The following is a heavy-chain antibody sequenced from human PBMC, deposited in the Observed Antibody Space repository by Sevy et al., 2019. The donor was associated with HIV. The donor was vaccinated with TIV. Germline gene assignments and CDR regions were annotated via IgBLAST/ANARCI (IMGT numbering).Heavy chain of an antibody. CDR3: TNRGVVIITGFDY. J-gene: IGHJ4*02. CDR2: ISGSGGYT. D-gene: IGHD1-20*01. Sequence: GGSLRLSCAAAGFIFNSHAMSWVRQAPGKGLEWVSTISGSGGYTYYADSGTGRFTISRDNSKNTVDLQMNSLRAEDTAVYYCTNRGVVIITGFDYWGQGTLVTVSS. V-gene: IGHV3-23*01. CDR1: GFIFNSHA.